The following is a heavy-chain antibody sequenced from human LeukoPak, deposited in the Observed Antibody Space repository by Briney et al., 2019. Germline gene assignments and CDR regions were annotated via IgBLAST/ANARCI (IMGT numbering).Heavy chain of an antibody. CDR3: ARDFRFLDDY. CDR1: GFTFSSYE. Sequence: GGSLRLSCAASGFTFSSYEMNWVRQAPGKGLEWVSYISTRGSTEYYADSVKGRFTISRDNAKNSLYLQMNSLRAEDTAVYYCARDFRFLDDYWGQGTLVTVSS. CDR2: ISTRGSTE. J-gene: IGHJ4*02. D-gene: IGHD3-3*01. V-gene: IGHV3-48*03.